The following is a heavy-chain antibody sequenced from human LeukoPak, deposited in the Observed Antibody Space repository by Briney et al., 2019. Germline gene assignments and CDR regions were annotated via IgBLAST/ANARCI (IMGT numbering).Heavy chain of an antibody. D-gene: IGHD4-17*01. CDR3: ARVKITWEYGDYYYYYYIDV. V-gene: IGHV3-53*01. Sequence: GGSLRLSCAASGFTVSSNYMSWVRQAPGKGLEWVSVIYSGGSTYYADSVKGRFTISRDNSKNTLYLQMNSLRAEDTAVYYCARVKITWEYGDYYYYYYIDVWGKGTTVTVSS. CDR2: IYSGGST. CDR1: GFTVSSNY. J-gene: IGHJ6*03.